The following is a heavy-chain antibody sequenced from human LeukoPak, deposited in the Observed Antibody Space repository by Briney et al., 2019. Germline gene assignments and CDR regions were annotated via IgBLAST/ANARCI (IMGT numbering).Heavy chain of an antibody. D-gene: IGHD2/OR15-2a*01. CDR3: ARNRRRFSTGWFDP. J-gene: IGHJ5*02. Sequence: ASVKVSCKASGGTFSSYTISWVRQAPGQGLEWMGRTIPILGIANYAQKFQGRVTITADKSTSTAYMELSSLRSEDTAVHYCARNRRRFSTGWFDPWGQGTLVTVSS. V-gene: IGHV1-69*02. CDR1: GGTFSSYT. CDR2: TIPILGIA.